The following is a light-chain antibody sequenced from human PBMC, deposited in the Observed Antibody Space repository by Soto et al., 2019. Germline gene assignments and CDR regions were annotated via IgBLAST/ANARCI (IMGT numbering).Light chain of an antibody. V-gene: IGKV1-5*01. Sequence: DIQMTQSPSTLSASLGDRVTITCRASQSISSWLAWYQQKPGKAPKLLIYDVSSLESGVPSRFSGSGSGTEFTLTISSLQPDDFATYYRQQYNSYTWTFGQGTKV. J-gene: IGKJ1*01. CDR3: QQYNSYTWT. CDR1: QSISSW. CDR2: DVS.